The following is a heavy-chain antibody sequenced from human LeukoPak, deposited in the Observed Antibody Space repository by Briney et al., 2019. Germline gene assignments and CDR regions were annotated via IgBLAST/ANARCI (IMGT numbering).Heavy chain of an antibody. CDR1: GYTFTSYD. CDR3: ARVRIAAAGANQNAFGI. CDR2: MNPNSGNT. D-gene: IGHD6-13*01. J-gene: IGHJ3*02. V-gene: IGHV1-8*01. Sequence: ASVKVSCKASGYTFTSYDINWVRQATGQGLEWMGWMNPNSGNTGYAQKFQGRVTMTRNTSISTAYMELSRLRSDDTAVYYCARVRIAAAGANQNAFGIWGQGTMVTVSS.